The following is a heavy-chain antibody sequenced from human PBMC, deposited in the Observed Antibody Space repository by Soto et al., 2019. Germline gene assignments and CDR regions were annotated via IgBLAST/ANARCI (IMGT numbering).Heavy chain of an antibody. D-gene: IGHD2-8*01. CDR3: ARVVGYCTNGFCSGDNWFVP. Sequence: PGGSLRLSCAASGFTFSGHGMHWVRQAPGKGLEWVAVIWYDGSNKYYADSVKGRFTISRDNSKNTLYLQMNSLRAEDTAVYYCARVVGYCTNGFCSGDNWFVPWAQGT. J-gene: IGHJ5*02. CDR1: GFTFSGHG. CDR2: IWYDGSNK. V-gene: IGHV3-33*01.